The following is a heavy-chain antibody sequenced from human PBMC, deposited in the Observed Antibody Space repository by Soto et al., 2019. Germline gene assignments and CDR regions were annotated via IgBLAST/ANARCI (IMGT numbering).Heavy chain of an antibody. CDR3: ARSYDLWIFYLAFGNQSDS. J-gene: IGHJ5*01. CDR1: GFIFSSYA. Sequence: GGYLRHSCAASGFIFSSYAMNWVRQSPGRGPEWLAVLSTDGSTAYYADSVRGRFSISRDNSKSSLFLQMNGLRPEDTAVYYCARSYDLWIFYLAFGNQSDSWGHATLFTVSS. D-gene: IGHD3-3*01. CDR2: LSTDGSTA. V-gene: IGHV3-30-3*01.